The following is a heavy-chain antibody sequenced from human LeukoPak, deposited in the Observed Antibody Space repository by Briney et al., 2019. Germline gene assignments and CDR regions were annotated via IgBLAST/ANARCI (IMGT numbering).Heavy chain of an antibody. V-gene: IGHV3-30*18. CDR1: GFTFSSYG. Sequence: GRSLRLSCAASGFTFSSYGMHWVRQAPGKGLEWVAVISYDGSNKYYADSVKGRFTISRDNSKNTLYLQMNSLRAEDTAVYYCAKDLVSAPDYWGQGTLVTVSS. J-gene: IGHJ4*02. D-gene: IGHD6-19*01. CDR3: AKDLVSAPDY. CDR2: ISYDGSNK.